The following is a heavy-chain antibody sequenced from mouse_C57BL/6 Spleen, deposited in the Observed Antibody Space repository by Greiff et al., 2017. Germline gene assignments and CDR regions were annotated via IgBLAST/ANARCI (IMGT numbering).Heavy chain of an antibody. CDR1: GYTFTSYW. D-gene: IGHD2-4*01. Sequence: VQLQQPGAELVRPGTSVKLSCKASGYTFTSYWMHWVKQRPGQGLEWIGVIDPSDSYTNYNQKFKGKATLTVDTSSSTAYMQLSSLTSEDSAVYYCAQVYYDYVPCAYWGQGTLVTVSA. CDR2: IDPSDSYT. J-gene: IGHJ3*01. CDR3: AQVYYDYVPCAY. V-gene: IGHV1-59*01.